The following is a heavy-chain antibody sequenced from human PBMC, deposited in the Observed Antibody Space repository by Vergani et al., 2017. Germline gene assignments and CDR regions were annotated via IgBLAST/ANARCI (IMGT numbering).Heavy chain of an antibody. V-gene: IGHV3-9*01. CDR3: AKDSAVTTDYYYYMDV. CDR1: GFTFDDYA. D-gene: IGHD4-17*01. CDR2: ISWNSGSI. J-gene: IGHJ6*03. Sequence: EVQLVGSGGGLVQPGRSLRLSCAASGFTFDDYAMHWVRQAPGKGLEWVSGISWNSGSIGYADSVKGRFTISRDSAKNSLYLQMNSLRAEDTALYYCAKDSAVTTDYYYYMDVWGKGTTVTVSS.